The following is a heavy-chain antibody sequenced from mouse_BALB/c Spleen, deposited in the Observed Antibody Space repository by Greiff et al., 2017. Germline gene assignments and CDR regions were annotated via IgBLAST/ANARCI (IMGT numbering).Heavy chain of an antibody. CDR3: ARDGDYYGTFDV. J-gene: IGHJ1*01. D-gene: IGHD1-1*01. V-gene: IGHV7-1*02. Sequence: EVKLMDSGGGLVQPGGSLRLSCATSGFTFSDFYMEWVRQPPGKRLEWIAASRNKANDYTTEYSASVKGRFIVSRDTSQSILYLQMNALRAEDTAIEYCARDGDYYGTFDVWGAGTTVTVSS. CDR1: GFTFSDFY. CDR2: SRNKANDYTT.